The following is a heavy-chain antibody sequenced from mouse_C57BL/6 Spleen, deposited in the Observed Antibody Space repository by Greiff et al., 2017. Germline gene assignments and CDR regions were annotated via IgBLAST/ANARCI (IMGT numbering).Heavy chain of an antibody. V-gene: IGHV14-3*01. CDR3: ASSYYGSSSPFAY. D-gene: IGHD1-1*01. J-gene: IGHJ3*01. CDR1: GFNIKNTY. CDR2: IDPANGNT. Sequence: VQLQQSVAELVRPGASVKLSCTASGFNIKNTYMHWVKQRPEQGLEWIGRIDPANGNTKYAPKFQGKATITADTSSNTAYLQLSSLTSEDTAIYYCASSYYGSSSPFAYWGQGTLVTVSA.